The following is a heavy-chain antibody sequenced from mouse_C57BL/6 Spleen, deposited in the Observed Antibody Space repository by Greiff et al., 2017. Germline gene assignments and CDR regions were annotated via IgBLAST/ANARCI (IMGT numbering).Heavy chain of an antibody. CDR3: TRGVTGGDY. V-gene: IGHV1-81*01. Sequence: VQLQQSGAELARPGASVKLSCKASGYTFTSYGISWVQQSTGQGLEWIGEIYPRGGNTYYNEKFKGQATLTADNSSSTAYMELHSLTSEDSAVNFCTRGVTGGDYWGQGTTRTVSS. CDR2: IYPRGGNT. CDR1: GYTFTSYG. D-gene: IGHD2-12*01. J-gene: IGHJ2*01.